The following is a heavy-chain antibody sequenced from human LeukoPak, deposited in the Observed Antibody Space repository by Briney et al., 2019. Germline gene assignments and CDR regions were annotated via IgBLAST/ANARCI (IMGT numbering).Heavy chain of an antibody. V-gene: IGHV4-39*07. CDR2: IYYTGST. CDR3: AREWTTWGAFDI. CDR1: GGSISSRTYY. J-gene: IGHJ3*02. Sequence: PSETLSLTCTVSGGSISSRTYYWGWIRQPPGKGLEWIGSIYYTGSTFYNPSLKSRVTISVDTSKNQFSMKLSSVTAEDAAVYFCAREWTTWGAFDIWGQGTMVTVSS. D-gene: IGHD2/OR15-2a*01.